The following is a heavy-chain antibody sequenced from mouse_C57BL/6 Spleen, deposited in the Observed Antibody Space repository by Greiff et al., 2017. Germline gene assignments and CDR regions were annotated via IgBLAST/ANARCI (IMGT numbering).Heavy chain of an antibody. CDR1: GYSFTGYY. D-gene: IGHD3-1*01. CDR3: ARERNDSRGFAY. J-gene: IGHJ3*01. Sequence: EVQLQQSGPELVKPGASVKISCKASGYSFTGYYMNWVKQSPEKSLEWIGEINPSTGGTTYNQKFKAKATLTVDKSSSTAYMQLKSLTSEDSAVYYCARERNDSRGFAYWGQGTLVTVSA. V-gene: IGHV1-42*01. CDR2: INPSTGGT.